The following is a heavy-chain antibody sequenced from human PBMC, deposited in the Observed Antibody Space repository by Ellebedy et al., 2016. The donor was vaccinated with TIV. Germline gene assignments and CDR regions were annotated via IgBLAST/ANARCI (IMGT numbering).Heavy chain of an antibody. CDR1: GGSVSSGSQY. Sequence: MPSETLSLTCTVPGGSVSSGSQYWSWIRQPPGKGLEWIGYMYYSGSTNYNPSLKSRVTISEDTSKNQFSLKLSSVTAADTAVYYCARWDYGADDAFDIWGQGTMVTVSS. J-gene: IGHJ3*02. CDR2: MYYSGST. V-gene: IGHV4-61*01. CDR3: ARWDYGADDAFDI. D-gene: IGHD4-17*01.